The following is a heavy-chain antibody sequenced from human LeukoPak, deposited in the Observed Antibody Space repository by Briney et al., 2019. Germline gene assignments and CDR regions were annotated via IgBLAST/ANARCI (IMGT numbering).Heavy chain of an antibody. J-gene: IGHJ4*02. D-gene: IGHD6-19*01. V-gene: IGHV4-39*01. CDR2: IYYSGGT. CDR3: ARLGIAVAGTGVDY. CDR1: GGSISSSSYY. Sequence: SETLPLTCTVSGGSISSSSYYWGWIRQPPGKGLEWIGSIYYSGGTYYNPSLKSRVTISVDTSKNQFSLKLSSVTAADTAVYYCARLGIAVAGTGVDYWGQGTLVTVSS.